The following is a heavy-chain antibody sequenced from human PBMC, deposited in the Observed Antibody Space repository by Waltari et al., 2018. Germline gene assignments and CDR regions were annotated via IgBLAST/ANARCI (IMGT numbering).Heavy chain of an antibody. CDR1: GFTFSSYA. V-gene: IGHV3-30-3*01. J-gene: IGHJ4*02. Sequence: QVQLVESGGGVVQPGRSLRLSCAASGFTFSSYAMHWVRQAPGKGLEWLAVISYDGSNKYYADSVKCRFTISRDNSKNTLYLQMNSLRAEDTAVYYCARDRGITGTEIDYWGQGTLVTVSS. D-gene: IGHD1-20*01. CDR2: ISYDGSNK. CDR3: ARDRGITGTEIDY.